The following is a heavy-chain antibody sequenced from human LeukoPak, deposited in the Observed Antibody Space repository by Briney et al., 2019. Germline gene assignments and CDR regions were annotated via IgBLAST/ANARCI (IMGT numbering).Heavy chain of an antibody. CDR2: ISYDGSNK. J-gene: IGHJ4*02. CDR3: ARSGYDFRTRKGGEFDY. V-gene: IGHV3-30*03. CDR1: GFTFSSYG. Sequence: GRSLRLSCAASGFTFSSYGMHWVRQAPGKGLEWVAVISYDGSNKYYADSVKGRFTISRDNSKNTLYLQMNSLRAEDTAVYYCARSGYDFRTRKGGEFDYWGQGTLVTVSS. D-gene: IGHD5-12*01.